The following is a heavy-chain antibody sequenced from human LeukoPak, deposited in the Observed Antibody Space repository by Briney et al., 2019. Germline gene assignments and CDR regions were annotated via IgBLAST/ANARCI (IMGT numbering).Heavy chain of an antibody. CDR1: GYTFTSYY. CDR2: INPSGGST. D-gene: IGHD6-19*01. Sequence: ASVKVSCKASGYTFTSYYMHWVRQAPGQGLEWMGIINPSGGSTSYAQKFQGRVTMTRDMSTSTVYMELSSLRSEDTAVYHCATIVAVAGAFDIWGQGTMVTVSS. J-gene: IGHJ3*02. CDR3: ATIVAVAGAFDI. V-gene: IGHV1-46*01.